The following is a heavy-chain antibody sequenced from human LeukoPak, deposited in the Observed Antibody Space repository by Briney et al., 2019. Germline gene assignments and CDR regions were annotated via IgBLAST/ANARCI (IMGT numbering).Heavy chain of an antibody. D-gene: IGHD3-10*01. CDR2: INNDGSTT. V-gene: IGHV3-74*03. J-gene: IGHJ1*01. CDR3: ARVSGPGMGEYFHL. Sequence: GGSLRLSCAASGFTFSGAWMHWVRQAPGKGLVWVSRINNDGSTTTYADSVKGRFTISRDNAKNTLYLQMNSLRAEDTAVYYCARVSGPGMGEYFHLWGQGTLVTVSS. CDR1: GFTFSGAW.